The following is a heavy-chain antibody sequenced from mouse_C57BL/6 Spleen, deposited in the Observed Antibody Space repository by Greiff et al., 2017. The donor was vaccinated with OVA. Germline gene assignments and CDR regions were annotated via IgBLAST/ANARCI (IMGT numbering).Heavy chain of an antibody. D-gene: IGHD1-1*01. V-gene: IGHV3-6*01. CDR2: ISYDGSN. CDR1: GYSITSGYY. Sequence: EVKLLESGPGLVKPSQSLSLTCSVTGYSITSGYYWNWIRQFPGNKLEWMGYISYDGSNNYNPSLKNRISITRDTSKNQFFLKLNSVTTEDTATYYCARFITTVVATDYFDYWGQGTTLTVSS. CDR3: ARFITTVVATDYFDY. J-gene: IGHJ2*01.